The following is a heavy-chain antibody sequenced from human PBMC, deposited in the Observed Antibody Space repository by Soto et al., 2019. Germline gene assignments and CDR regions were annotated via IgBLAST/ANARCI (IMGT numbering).Heavy chain of an antibody. CDR1: GYTFSDYY. V-gene: IGHV3-11*03. D-gene: IGHD1-20*01. Sequence: GGSLRLSCAASGYTFSDYYMSWIRQAPGKGLEWVSNINDNGSGKNYADSMKGRFTISRDNAKNSLYLQMDSLRVDDTAVYFCARSNWNAFDYWGQGALVTVSS. CDR2: INDNGSGK. CDR3: ARSNWNAFDY. J-gene: IGHJ4*02.